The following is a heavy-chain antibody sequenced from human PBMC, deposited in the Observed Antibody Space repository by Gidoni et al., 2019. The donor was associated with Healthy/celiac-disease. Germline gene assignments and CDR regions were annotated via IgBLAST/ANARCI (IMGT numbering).Heavy chain of an antibody. CDR1: GFTFSSYA. D-gene: IGHD3-10*01. CDR2: ISGSGGST. Sequence: EVQLLESGGGLVQPGGSLRLSCAASGFTFSSYAMSWVRQAPGKGLEWVSAISGSGGSTYYADSVKGRFTISRDNSKNTLYLQMNSLRAEDTAVYYCAKDAISGSYYLGYFDYWGQGTLVTVSS. CDR3: AKDAISGSYYLGYFDY. V-gene: IGHV3-23*01. J-gene: IGHJ4*02.